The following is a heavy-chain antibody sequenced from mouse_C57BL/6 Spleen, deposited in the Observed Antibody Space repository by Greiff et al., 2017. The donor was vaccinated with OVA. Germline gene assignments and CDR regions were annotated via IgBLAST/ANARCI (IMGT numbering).Heavy chain of an antibody. V-gene: IGHV1-77*01. D-gene: IGHD2-4*01. J-gene: IGHJ1*03. CDR1: GYTFTDYY. CDR3: AREDYYDYDEGYFDV. CDR2: IGPGSGST. Sequence: QVHVKQSGAELVKPGASVKISCKASGYTFTDYYINWVKQRPGQGLEWIGKIGPGSGSTYYNEKFKGKATLTADKSSSTAYMQLSSLTSEDSAVYFCAREDYYDYDEGYFDVWGTGTTVTVSS.